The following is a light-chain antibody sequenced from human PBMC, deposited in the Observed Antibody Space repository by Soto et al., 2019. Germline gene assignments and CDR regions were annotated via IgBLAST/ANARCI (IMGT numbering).Light chain of an antibody. CDR3: QQYGSSPQT. Sequence: EIVMTQSPVTLSVSPGESATLSCRASQSVSSSYLAWYQQKPGQAPRLLIYGASSRATGIPDRFSGSGSGTDFTLTISRLEPEDFAVYYCQQYGSSPQTFGQGTKVDIK. V-gene: IGKV3-20*01. CDR2: GAS. J-gene: IGKJ1*01. CDR1: QSVSSSY.